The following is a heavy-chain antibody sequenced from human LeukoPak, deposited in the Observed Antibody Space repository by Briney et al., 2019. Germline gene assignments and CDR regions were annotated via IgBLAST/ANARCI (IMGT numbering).Heavy chain of an antibody. CDR1: GGSISSYY. V-gene: IGHV4-59*01. CDR2: IYYSGST. Sequence: SETLSLTCAVYGGSISSYYWSWIRQPPGKGLEWIGHIYYSGSTNYNPSLKSRVTISIDTSKNQFSLRLSSVTAADTAVYYCARGAAGYSYGWGQGTLVTVSS. J-gene: IGHJ4*02. D-gene: IGHD5-18*01. CDR3: ARGAAGYSYG.